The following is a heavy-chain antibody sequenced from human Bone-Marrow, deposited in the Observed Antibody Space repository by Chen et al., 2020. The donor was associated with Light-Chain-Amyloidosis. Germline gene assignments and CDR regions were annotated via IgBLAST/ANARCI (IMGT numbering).Heavy chain of an antibody. CDR2: IYPDDSDA. Sequence: EVQLEQSGPEGKKPWESLKISCKGSGYTFPNYWIGWVRQMPGKGLEWMGVIYPDDSDARYSPSFEGQVTISADKSITTAYLQWRSLKASDTAMYYCARRRDGYNFDYWGQGTLVTVSS. D-gene: IGHD5-12*01. CDR3: ARRRDGYNFDY. CDR1: GYTFPNYW. J-gene: IGHJ4*02. V-gene: IGHV5-51*01.